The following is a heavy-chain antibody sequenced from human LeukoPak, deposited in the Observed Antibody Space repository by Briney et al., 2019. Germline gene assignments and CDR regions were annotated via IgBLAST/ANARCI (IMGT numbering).Heavy chain of an antibody. J-gene: IGHJ4*02. CDR3: ARELLTVTTWDY. V-gene: IGHV3-7*01. CDR2: IKPDGSEK. D-gene: IGHD4-17*01. CDR1: GFTFSSYW. Sequence: GGSLRLSCAASGFTFSSYWMSWVRQAPGKGLEWVANIKPDGSEKYYVDSVKGRFTISGDNAKNSVYLQMDSLRGEDTAVYYCARELLTVTTWDYWGQGTLVTVSS.